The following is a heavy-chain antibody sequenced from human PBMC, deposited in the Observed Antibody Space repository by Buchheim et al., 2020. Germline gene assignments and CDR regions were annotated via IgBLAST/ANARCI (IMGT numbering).Heavy chain of an antibody. CDR2: ISYDGSNK. J-gene: IGHJ4*02. V-gene: IGHV3-30*18. CDR3: ANSAYSSSSALGY. CDR1: GFTFSSYG. Sequence: QVQLVESGGGVVQPGRSLRLSCAASGFTFSSYGMHWVRQAPGKGLEWVAVISYDGSNKYYADSVKGRFTISRDNSKTTLYLQMNSLRAEDTAVYYCANSAYSSSSALGYWGQGTL. D-gene: IGHD6-6*01.